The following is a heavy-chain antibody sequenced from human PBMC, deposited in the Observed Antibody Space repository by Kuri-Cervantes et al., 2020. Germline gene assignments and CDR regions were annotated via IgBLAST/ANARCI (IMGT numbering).Heavy chain of an antibody. CDR1: GFTFSSYG. CDR3: ARGDIPGGYYGMDV. CDR2: ISYDGSNK. V-gene: IGHV3-30*03. Sequence: GESLKISCAASGFTFSSYGMHWVRQAPGKGLEWVAVISYDGSNKYYADSVKGRFTTSRDNSKNTLYLQMNSLRAEDTAVYYCARGDIPGGYYGMDVWGQGTTVTVSS. J-gene: IGHJ6*02. D-gene: IGHD5-12*01.